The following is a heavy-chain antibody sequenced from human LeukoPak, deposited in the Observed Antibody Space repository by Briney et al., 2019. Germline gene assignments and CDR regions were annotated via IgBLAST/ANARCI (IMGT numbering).Heavy chain of an antibody. D-gene: IGHD6-25*01. V-gene: IGHV3-30*18. CDR1: GFTFSSYG. Sequence: GGSLRLSCAASGFTFSSYGMHWVRQAPGKGLEWVAVISYDGSNKYYADSVKGRFTISRDNSKNTLYLQMNSLRAEDTAVYYCAKDFLSRPSGVDYWGQGTLDTVSS. CDR3: AKDFLSRPSGVDY. CDR2: ISYDGSNK. J-gene: IGHJ4*02.